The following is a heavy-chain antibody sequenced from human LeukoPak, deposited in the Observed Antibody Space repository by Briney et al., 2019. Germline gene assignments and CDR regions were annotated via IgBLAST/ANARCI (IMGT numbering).Heavy chain of an antibody. CDR3: AKSLWRWLPYGMDV. V-gene: IGHV3-23*01. CDR2: ISGSGGST. CDR1: GFTFSSYA. D-gene: IGHD5-24*01. J-gene: IGHJ6*02. Sequence: GGSLRLSCAASGFTFSSYAMSWVRQAPGKGLEWVSAISGSGGSTYYADSAKGRFTISRDNSKNTLYLQMNSLRAEDTAVYYCAKSLWRWLPYGMDVWGQGTTVTVSS.